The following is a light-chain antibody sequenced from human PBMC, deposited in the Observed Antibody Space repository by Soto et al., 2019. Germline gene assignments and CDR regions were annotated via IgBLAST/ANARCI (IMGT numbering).Light chain of an antibody. J-gene: IGKJ3*01. CDR3: QQYNTGPGI. Sequence: EIVMTQSPATLSVSPGERATLSCRASQSVSSNLAWYQQKPGQAPRLLIYGASTRATGIPARFSGSGSGTGSPLTISRRRSEDFAFYYCQQYNTGPGIFGPGTKVDIK. CDR2: GAS. CDR1: QSVSSN. V-gene: IGKV3-15*01.